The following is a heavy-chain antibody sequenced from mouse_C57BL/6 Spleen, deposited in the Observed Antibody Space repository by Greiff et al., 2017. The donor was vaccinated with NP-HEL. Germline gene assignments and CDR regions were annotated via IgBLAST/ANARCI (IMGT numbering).Heavy chain of an antibody. D-gene: IGHD1-1*01. J-gene: IGHJ4*01. CDR3: AREGYYGSSHAMDY. CDR2: IYPRSGNT. Sequence: QVQLQQSGAELARPGASVKLSCKASGYTFTSYGISWVKQRTGQGLEWIGEIYPRSGNTYYNEKFKGKATLTADKSSSTAYMELRSLTSEDSAVYFGAREGYYGSSHAMDYWGQGTSVTVSS. CDR1: GYTFTSYG. V-gene: IGHV1-81*01.